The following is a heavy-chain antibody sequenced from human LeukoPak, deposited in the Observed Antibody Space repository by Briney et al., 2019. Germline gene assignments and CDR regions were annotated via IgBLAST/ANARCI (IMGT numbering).Heavy chain of an antibody. D-gene: IGHD6-19*01. CDR2: IYYSGST. CDR3: AKYGGSGWTIFDY. CDR1: GDSISSRSYY. V-gene: IGHV4-39*01. J-gene: IGHJ4*02. Sequence: SETLSLTCTVSGDSISSRSYYWGWIRQPPGKGLEWIGSIYYSGSTHYNPSLQSRVTISVDTSKNQFSLKLTFVTAADTAVYYCAKYGGSGWTIFDYWGQGTLVTVSS.